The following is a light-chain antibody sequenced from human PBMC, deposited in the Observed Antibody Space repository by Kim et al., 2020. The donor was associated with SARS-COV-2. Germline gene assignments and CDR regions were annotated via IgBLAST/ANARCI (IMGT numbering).Light chain of an antibody. J-gene: IGLJ1*01. CDR2: DNN. CDR3: GTWDSSLSAV. V-gene: IGLV1-51*01. CDR1: SSNIDNNY. Sequence: PGQKVTVSGDGSSSNIDNNYVSWYQQLPGTAPKLLIYDNNKPPSGIPDRFSGSKSGTSATLGITGLQTGDEADYYCGTWDSSLSAVFGTGTKVTVL.